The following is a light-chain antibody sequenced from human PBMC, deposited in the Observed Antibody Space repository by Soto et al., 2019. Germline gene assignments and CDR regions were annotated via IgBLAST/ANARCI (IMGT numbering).Light chain of an antibody. J-gene: IGLJ1*01. CDR2: EVS. V-gene: IGLV2-8*01. CDR1: SSDVGGYNR. Sequence: QSALTQPASVSGSPGQSITISCAGSSSDVGGYNRVSWYQQHSGKGPKLMIYEVSKRPSGVPDRFSGSKSGNTASLTVFGLQAEDDADYYCSSHAGSNNYVFGTGTKVTVL. CDR3: SSHAGSNNYV.